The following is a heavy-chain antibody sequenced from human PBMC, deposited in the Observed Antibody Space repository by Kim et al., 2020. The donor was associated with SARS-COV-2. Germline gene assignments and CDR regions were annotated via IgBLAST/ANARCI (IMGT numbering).Heavy chain of an antibody. CDR2: ISGSGGST. CDR1: GFTFSSYA. J-gene: IGHJ4*02. D-gene: IGHD3-10*01. V-gene: IGHV3-23*01. Sequence: GGSLRLSCAASGFTFSSYAMSWDRQAPGKGLEWVSAISGSGGSTYYADSVKGRFTISRDNSKNTMYLQMNSLRAEDTAVYYCSKDPNPGAFDYWGQGTLVTVSS. CDR3: SKDPNPGAFDY.